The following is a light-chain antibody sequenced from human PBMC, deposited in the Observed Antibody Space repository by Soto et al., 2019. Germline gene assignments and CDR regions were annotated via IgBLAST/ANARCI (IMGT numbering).Light chain of an antibody. V-gene: IGKV1-39*01. CDR2: GAS. J-gene: IGKJ4*01. CDR3: HQSYSALT. CDR1: QSISSS. Sequence: DIKMTQSPSSLSASVGDRVTITCRASQSISSSLNWYQQKAGKAPKLLIYGASSLQSGVPSRFSGSGSGTDFTLTIRSLQPEDFPTYYCHQSYSALTFGGGTKGAIK.